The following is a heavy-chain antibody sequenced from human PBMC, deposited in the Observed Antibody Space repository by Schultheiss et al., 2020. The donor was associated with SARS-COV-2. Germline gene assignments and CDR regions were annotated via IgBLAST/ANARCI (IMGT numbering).Heavy chain of an antibody. Sequence: SETLSLTCAVYGGSFSGYYWSWIRQPPGKGLEWIGEINHSGSTNYNPSLKSRVTISVDTSKNQFSLKLSSVTAADTAVYYCARRGTVTTRPFDYWGQGTLVTVSS. V-gene: IGHV4-34*01. CDR2: INHSGST. CDR1: GGSFSGYY. D-gene: IGHD4-11*01. J-gene: IGHJ4*02. CDR3: ARRGTVTTRPFDY.